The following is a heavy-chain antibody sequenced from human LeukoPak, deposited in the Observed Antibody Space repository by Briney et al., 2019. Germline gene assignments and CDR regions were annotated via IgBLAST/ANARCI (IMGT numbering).Heavy chain of an antibody. D-gene: IGHD5-18*01. Sequence: PSETLSLTCTVSGGSISSSSYYWGWIRQPPGKGLEWIGSIYYSGSTYYNPSLKSRVTISVDTSKNQFSLKLSSVTAADTAVYYCARSDVDTAMVMDYWGQGTLVTVSS. CDR2: IYYSGST. J-gene: IGHJ4*02. V-gene: IGHV4-39*01. CDR1: GGSISSSSYY. CDR3: ARSDVDTAMVMDY.